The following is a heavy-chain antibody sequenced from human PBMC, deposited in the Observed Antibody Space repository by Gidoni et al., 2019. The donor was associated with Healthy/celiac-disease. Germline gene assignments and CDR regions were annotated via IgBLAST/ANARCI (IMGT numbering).Heavy chain of an antibody. CDR3: ARGVYCGGDCLGAFDI. Sequence: QVQLVQSGAEVKKPGSSVKVSCTASGGTFCSYAISWVRQAPGQGLEWMGGIIPIFGTANYAQKFQGRVTITADESTSTAYMELSSLRSEDTAVYYCARGVYCGGDCLGAFDIWGQGTMVTVSS. V-gene: IGHV1-69*01. D-gene: IGHD2-21*02. J-gene: IGHJ3*02. CDR2: IIPIFGTA. CDR1: GGTFCSYA.